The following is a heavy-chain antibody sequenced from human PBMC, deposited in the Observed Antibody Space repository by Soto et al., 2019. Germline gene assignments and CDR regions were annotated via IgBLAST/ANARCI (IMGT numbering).Heavy chain of an antibody. V-gene: IGHV4-39*01. CDR3: ARHGFYYDSSPGMDV. D-gene: IGHD3-22*01. J-gene: IGHJ6*02. CDR2: IYYSGST. Sequence: SETLSLTCTVSGGSISSSSYYWGWIRQPPGKGLEWIGSIYYSGSTYYNPSLKSRVTISVDTSKNQFSLKLSSVTAADTAVYYCARHGFYYDSSPGMDVWGQGTTVTVSS. CDR1: GGSISSSSYY.